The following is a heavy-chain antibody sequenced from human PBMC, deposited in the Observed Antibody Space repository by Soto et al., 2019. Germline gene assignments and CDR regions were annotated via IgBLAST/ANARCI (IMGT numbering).Heavy chain of an antibody. CDR1: GGSVESSSC. D-gene: IGHD2-2*01. Sequence: QVRLKESGPGLVKPSGTLSLTCTVSGGSVESSSCWSWVRQAPGKGLEWIGEIYHSGTFNYNPSLASRVSVSVDKPRNQVSLNLNSLTAADTAVYYCVRSVPAATWAYNGMDVWGQGTTVTVSS. J-gene: IGHJ6*02. CDR3: VRSVPAATWAYNGMDV. CDR2: IYHSGTF. V-gene: IGHV4-4*02.